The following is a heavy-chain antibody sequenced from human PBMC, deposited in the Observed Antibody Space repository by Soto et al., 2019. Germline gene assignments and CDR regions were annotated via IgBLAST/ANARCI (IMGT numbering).Heavy chain of an antibody. CDR2: IKSKTDGGTT. Sequence: ESGGGLVKPGGSLRLSCAASGFTFSNAWMSWVRQAPGKGLEWVGRIKSKTDGGTTDYAAPVKGRFTISRDDSKNTLYLQMNSLKTEDTAVYYCTTGPFGLQTKRKIYYYYYYMDVWGKGTTVTVSS. CDR3: TTGPFGLQTKRKIYYYYYYMDV. J-gene: IGHJ6*03. V-gene: IGHV3-15*01. CDR1: GFTFSNAW. D-gene: IGHD1-1*01.